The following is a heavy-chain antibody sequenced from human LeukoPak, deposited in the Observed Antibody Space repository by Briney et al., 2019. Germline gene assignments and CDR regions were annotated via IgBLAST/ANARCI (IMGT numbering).Heavy chain of an antibody. D-gene: IGHD3-9*01. J-gene: IGHJ4*02. CDR3: ASSYILTGYYPIDY. Sequence: EASVKVSCKASGYTFTSYYMHWVRQAPGQGLEWMGIINPSGGSTSYAQKFQGRVTMTRDMSTSTVYMELSSLRSDDTAVYYCASSYILTGYYPIDYWGQGTLVTVSS. V-gene: IGHV1-46*01. CDR2: INPSGGST. CDR1: GYTFTSYY.